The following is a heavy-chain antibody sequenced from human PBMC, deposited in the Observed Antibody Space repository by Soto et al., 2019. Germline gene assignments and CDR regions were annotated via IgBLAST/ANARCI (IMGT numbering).Heavy chain of an antibody. V-gene: IGHV3-21*01. CDR3: ARGMVLRGYSGYGIDY. J-gene: IGHJ4*02. D-gene: IGHD5-12*01. CDR1: GFTFSSYS. CDR2: ISSSSSYI. Sequence: GGSLRLSCAASGFTFSSYSMNWVRQAPGKGLEWVSSISSSSSYIYYADSVKGRFTISRDNAKNSLYLQMNSLSAEDTAVYYCARGMVLRGYSGYGIDYWGQGTLVTVSS.